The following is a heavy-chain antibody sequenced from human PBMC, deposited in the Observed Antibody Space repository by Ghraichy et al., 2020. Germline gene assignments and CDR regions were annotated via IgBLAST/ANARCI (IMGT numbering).Heavy chain of an antibody. V-gene: IGHV3-21*01. J-gene: IGHJ6*02. CDR1: GFTFSRYN. CDR2: ISSGSSHI. Sequence: GGSLRLSCAASGFTFSRYNMSWVRQAPENGLEWVSSISSGSSHICSADSVRGRFTISRDNAKNSLLLQITSLRVEETAVYYCARLIRDNASGMDVWGQGTTVTVSS. D-gene: IGHD2-8*01. CDR3: ARLIRDNASGMDV.